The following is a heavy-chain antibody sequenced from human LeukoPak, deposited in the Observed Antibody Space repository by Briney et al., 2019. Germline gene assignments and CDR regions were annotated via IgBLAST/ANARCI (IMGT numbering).Heavy chain of an antibody. J-gene: IGHJ4*02. CDR2: IRYDGSNK. CDR3: AKDPYDFWSGYYHPRGY. Sequence: PGGSLRLPCAASGFTFSSYGMHWVRQAPGKGLEWVAFIRYDGSNKYYADSVKGRFTISRDNSKNTLYLQMNSLRAEDTAVYYCAKDPYDFWSGYYHPRGYWGQGTLVTVSS. D-gene: IGHD3-3*01. V-gene: IGHV3-30*02. CDR1: GFTFSSYG.